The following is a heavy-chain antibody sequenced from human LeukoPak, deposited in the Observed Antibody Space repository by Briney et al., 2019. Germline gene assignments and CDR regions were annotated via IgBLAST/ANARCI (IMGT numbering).Heavy chain of an antibody. CDR3: ARQMIGNAFDI. V-gene: IGHV4-30-4*08. J-gene: IGHJ3*02. D-gene: IGHD3-22*01. Sequence: SETLSLTCTVSGGSISSGDYYWSWIRQPPGKGLEWIGYIYYSGSTYYNPSLKSRVTMSVEMSKNQFSLRLTSVTAADTAVYYCARQMIGNAFDIWGQGTMVTVSS. CDR2: IYYSGST. CDR1: GGSISSGDYY.